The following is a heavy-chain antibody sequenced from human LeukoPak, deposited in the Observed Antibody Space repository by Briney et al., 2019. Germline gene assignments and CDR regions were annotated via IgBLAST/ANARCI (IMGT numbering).Heavy chain of an antibody. Sequence: SETLSLTCTVSGGSISSYYWTWIRQPPGKGLEWIGYIYHRGSANYNPSLKSRVTISVDTSKNQFSLTLSSVTAADAAVYYCARAGNYYVSGSYLGYWGQGTLVTVSS. CDR2: IYHRGSA. D-gene: IGHD3-10*01. J-gene: IGHJ4*02. V-gene: IGHV4-59*01. CDR3: ARAGNYYVSGSYLGY. CDR1: GGSISSYY.